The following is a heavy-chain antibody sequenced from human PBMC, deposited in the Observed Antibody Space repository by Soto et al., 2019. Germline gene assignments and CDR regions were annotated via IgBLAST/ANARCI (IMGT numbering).Heavy chain of an antibody. D-gene: IGHD3-3*01. Sequence: SGGSLRLSCAASGFTFSSYGMHWVRQAPGKGLEWVAVIWYDGSNKYYADSVKGRFTISRDNSKNTLYLQMNSLRAEDTAVYYCARALGEWLYTSFDYWGQGTLVTVSS. CDR1: GFTFSSYG. CDR3: ARALGEWLYTSFDY. J-gene: IGHJ4*02. CDR2: IWYDGSNK. V-gene: IGHV3-33*01.